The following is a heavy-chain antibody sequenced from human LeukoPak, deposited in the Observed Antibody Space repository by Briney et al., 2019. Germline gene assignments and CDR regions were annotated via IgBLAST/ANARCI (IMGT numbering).Heavy chain of an antibody. CDR2: ISGSGGST. V-gene: IGHV3-23*01. J-gene: IGHJ3*02. CDR1: GFTFSSYA. CDR3: AKDPPGARGHSSSWYWGDGDAFDI. D-gene: IGHD6-13*01. Sequence: GGSLRLSCAASGFTFSSYAMSWVRQAPGKGLEWVSAISGSGGSTYYADSVKGRFTIPRDNSKNTLELQMNSLRAEETAVYYCAKDPPGARGHSSSWYWGDGDAFDIWGQGTMVTVSS.